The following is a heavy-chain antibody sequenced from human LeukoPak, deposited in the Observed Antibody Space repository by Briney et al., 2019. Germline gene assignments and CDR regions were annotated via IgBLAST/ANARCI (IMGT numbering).Heavy chain of an antibody. CDR1: GYSFTSYW. J-gene: IGHJ3*02. Sequence: GESLKISCKGSGYSFTSYWIGWVRQVPGKGLEWMGIIYPGDSDTRYSPSFQGHVTISADKSISTAYLQWSSLKASDTAMYYCATYYDILTGPPDAFDIWGQGTMVTVSS. CDR2: IYPGDSDT. V-gene: IGHV5-51*01. D-gene: IGHD3-9*01. CDR3: ATYYDILTGPPDAFDI.